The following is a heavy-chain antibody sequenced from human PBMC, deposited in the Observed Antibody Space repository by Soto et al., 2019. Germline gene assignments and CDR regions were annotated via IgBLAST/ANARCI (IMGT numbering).Heavy chain of an antibody. D-gene: IGHD4-17*01. CDR1: GDSITGSY. CDR3: ARGFYDYGDYGGVEY. J-gene: IGHJ4*02. V-gene: IGHV4-59*08. Sequence: SETLSLTCTVSGDSITGSYWSWIRQPPGKRLEWIGYIYHSGTTTYNPSLKSRVTISVDTSKNQFSLKLSSVTAADTAVYYCARGFYDYGDYGGVEYWGQGTLVTVS. CDR2: IYHSGTT.